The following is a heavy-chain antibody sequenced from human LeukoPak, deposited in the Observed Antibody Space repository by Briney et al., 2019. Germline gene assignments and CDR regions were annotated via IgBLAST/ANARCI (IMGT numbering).Heavy chain of an antibody. Sequence: PGGSLRLSCAASGFTFSSYGMHRVRQAPGKGLEWVAVIWYDGGNKYADSVKGRFTISRDNSKNTLYLQMNSLRAEDTAVYYCAKDLAFGWGQGTLVTVSS. CDR2: IWYDGGNK. D-gene: IGHD3-16*01. J-gene: IGHJ4*02. V-gene: IGHV3-30*02. CDR3: AKDLAFG. CDR1: GFTFSSYG.